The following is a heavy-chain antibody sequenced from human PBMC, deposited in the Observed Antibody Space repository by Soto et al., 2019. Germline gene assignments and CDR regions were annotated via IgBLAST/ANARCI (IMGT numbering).Heavy chain of an antibody. D-gene: IGHD3-10*01. Sequence: PGGSLRLSCAASGFTFSSYAMNWVRQAPGKGLEWVSVISGSGGSTYYADSVKGRFTISRDNSKNTLYLQMNSLRAEDTAVYYCAKSGVWFGSNWFDPWGQGTLVTVSS. J-gene: IGHJ5*02. CDR2: ISGSGGST. CDR1: GFTFSSYA. CDR3: AKSGVWFGSNWFDP. V-gene: IGHV3-23*01.